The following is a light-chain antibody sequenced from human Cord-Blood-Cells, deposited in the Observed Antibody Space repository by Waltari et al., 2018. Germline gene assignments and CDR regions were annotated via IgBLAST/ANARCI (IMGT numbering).Light chain of an antibody. CDR2: SNN. CDR1: SSNIGSNT. Sequence: QSVLTQPPSASGTPGQRVTISCSGSSSNIGSNTVTCYQQPPGTAPKLLIYSNNQRPSGVPDRFSGSKSGTSASLAISGLQSEDEADYYCAAWDDSLNGYVFGTGTKVTVL. V-gene: IGLV1-44*01. J-gene: IGLJ1*01. CDR3: AAWDDSLNGYV.